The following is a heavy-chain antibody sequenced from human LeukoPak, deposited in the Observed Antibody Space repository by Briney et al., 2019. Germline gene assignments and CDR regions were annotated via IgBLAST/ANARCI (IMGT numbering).Heavy chain of an antibody. V-gene: IGHV4-39*01. J-gene: IGHJ2*01. CDR1: GGSISSSSYY. Sequence: PSETQSLTCTVSGGSISSSSYYWGWIRQPPGKGLEWIGSIYYSGSTYYNPSLKSRVTISVDTSKNQFSLKLNSVTAADTAVYYCARLSTTGTNWYFDLWGRGTLVTVSS. CDR2: IYYSGST. D-gene: IGHD1-1*01. CDR3: ARLSTTGTNWYFDL.